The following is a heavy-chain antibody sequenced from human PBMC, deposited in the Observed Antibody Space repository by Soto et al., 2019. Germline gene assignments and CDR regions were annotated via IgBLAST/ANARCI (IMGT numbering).Heavy chain of an antibody. J-gene: IGHJ4*02. CDR1: GGSFKSGSYS. Sequence: SETLSLTCTVSGGSFKSGSYSWSWIRQPQGKGLEWIGYVYHTGRTSYNPSLKSRVSISMDTSKNQFSLNLDSGTAADTAVYFCARDFAYFDSWGQGTLVTV. V-gene: IGHV4-61*01. CDR3: ARDFAYFDS. CDR2: VYHTGRT. D-gene: IGHD3-3*01.